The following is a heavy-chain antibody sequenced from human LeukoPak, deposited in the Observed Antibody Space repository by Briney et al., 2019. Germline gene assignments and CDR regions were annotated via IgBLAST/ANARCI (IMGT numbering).Heavy chain of an antibody. CDR3: AGVRSKGIAARPPLYYFDY. Sequence: KASETLSLTCTVSGGSISSSSYYWGWIRQPPGKGLEWIGSIYYSGSTYYNPSLKSRVTISVDTSKNQFSLKLSSVTAADTAVYYCAGVRSKGIAARPPLYYFDYWGQGTLVTVSS. V-gene: IGHV4-39*07. J-gene: IGHJ4*02. D-gene: IGHD6-6*01. CDR2: IYYSGST. CDR1: GGSISSSSYY.